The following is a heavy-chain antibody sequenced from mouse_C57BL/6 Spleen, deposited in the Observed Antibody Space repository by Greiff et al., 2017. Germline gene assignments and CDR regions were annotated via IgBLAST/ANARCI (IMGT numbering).Heavy chain of an antibody. V-gene: IGHV1-22*01. Sequence: VQLKQSGPELVKPGASVKMSCKASGYTFTDYNMHWVKQSHGTSLEWIGYINPNNGGTSYNQKFKGKATLTVNKSSSTAYMELRSLTSEDSAVYYCASGYYDYDGAMDYWGQGTSVTVSS. CDR2: INPNNGGT. J-gene: IGHJ4*01. CDR1: GYTFTDYN. D-gene: IGHD2-4*01. CDR3: ASGYYDYDGAMDY.